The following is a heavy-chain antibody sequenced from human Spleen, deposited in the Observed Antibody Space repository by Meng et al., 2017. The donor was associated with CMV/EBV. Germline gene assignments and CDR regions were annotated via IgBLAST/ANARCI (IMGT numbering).Heavy chain of an antibody. Sequence: GGSLRLSCVVSGFTFSSYAMTWVRQAPGKGLEWVSSISDDSGNTFYADSVRGRFTISRDNSKSTLHLQMNSLRAEDTAMYYCARGLGEGCSSASCSSGKSDWFDSWGQGTLVTVSS. J-gene: IGHJ5*01. CDR3: ARGLGEGCSSASCSSGKSDWFDS. D-gene: IGHD2-2*01. V-gene: IGHV3-23*01. CDR1: GFTFSSYA. CDR2: ISDDSGNT.